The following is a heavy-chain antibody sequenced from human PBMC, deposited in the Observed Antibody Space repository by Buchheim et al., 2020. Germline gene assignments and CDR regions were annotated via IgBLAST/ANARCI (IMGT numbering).Heavy chain of an antibody. Sequence: QVQLQESGPGLVKPSQTLSLTCTVSGGSISSGGYYWSWIRQHPGKGLAWIGYIYYSGCTYYNPSLKSRVTISVDTSKNQFSLKLCTVTASDTTVYYCASVIAARPRWWFDPWGQGTL. D-gene: IGHD6-6*01. J-gene: IGHJ5*02. CDR3: ASVIAARPRWWFDP. CDR1: GGSISSGGYY. CDR2: IYYSGCT. V-gene: IGHV4-31*03.